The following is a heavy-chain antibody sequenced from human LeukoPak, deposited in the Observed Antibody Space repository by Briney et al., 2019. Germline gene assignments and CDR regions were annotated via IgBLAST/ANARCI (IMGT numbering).Heavy chain of an antibody. D-gene: IGHD3-22*01. V-gene: IGHV3-23*01. J-gene: IGHJ4*02. CDR2: ISGSGGST. Sequence: GGSLILSCAASGFTFSSYAMSWVRQAPGKGLAWVSAISGSGGSTYYADSVKGRFTISRDNSKNTLYLQMNSLRAEDTAVYYCAKGAQRNYYDSSGSPFDYWGQGTLVTVSS. CDR1: GFTFSSYA. CDR3: AKGAQRNYYDSSGSPFDY.